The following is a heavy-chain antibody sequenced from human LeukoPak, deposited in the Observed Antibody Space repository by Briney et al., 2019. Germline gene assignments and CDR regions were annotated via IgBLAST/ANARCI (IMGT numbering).Heavy chain of an antibody. Sequence: GGSLRLSCAASGFSFSSYGMHWVRQAPGKGLEWVAYMRSDGSTKYYADSVKGRFTISRDNSENTLYLQMNSLRPEDTAVYYCAKGYDSSGYYLDHWGQGTLVTVSS. D-gene: IGHD3-22*01. V-gene: IGHV3-30*02. CDR1: GFSFSSYG. CDR2: MRSDGSTK. J-gene: IGHJ4*02. CDR3: AKGYDSSGYYLDH.